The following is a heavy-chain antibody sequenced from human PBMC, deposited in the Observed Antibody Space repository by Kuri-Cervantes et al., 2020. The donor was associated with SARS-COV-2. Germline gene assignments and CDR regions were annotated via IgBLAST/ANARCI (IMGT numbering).Heavy chain of an antibody. CDR2: VNDSGST. J-gene: IGHJ3*02. CDR3: ARHYYDFWSGYYTRQTNDAFDI. D-gene: IGHD3-3*01. V-gene: IGHV4-59*08. CDR1: GGSISSYY. Sequence: GSLRLSCTVSGGSISSYYWNWIRQPPGKGLEWLGFVNDSGSTNYNPSLKSRVTISVDTSKNQFSLKLSSVTAADTAVYYCARHYYDFWSGYYTRQTNDAFDIWGQGTMVTVSS.